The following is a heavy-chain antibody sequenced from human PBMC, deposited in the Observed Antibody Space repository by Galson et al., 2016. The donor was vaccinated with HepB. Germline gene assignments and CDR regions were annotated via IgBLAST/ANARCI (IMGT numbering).Heavy chain of an antibody. CDR2: INAGTGNT. V-gene: IGHV1-3*01. CDR1: GYIFTSYA. J-gene: IGHJ6*02. CDR3: ARDWALRGYGLDV. Sequence: SVKVSCKASGYIFTSYAINWVRQAPGQSLEWMGWINAGTGNTKYSQKFQARVTMTRDTSASTVYMDLSSLTSEDTAVYFCARDWALRGYGLDVWGQGTTVTVS. D-gene: IGHD3-10*01.